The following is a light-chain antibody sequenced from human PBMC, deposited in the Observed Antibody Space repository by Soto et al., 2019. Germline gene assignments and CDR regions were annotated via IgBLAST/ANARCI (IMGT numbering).Light chain of an antibody. V-gene: IGKV3-15*01. CDR3: LQYTNWPRT. Sequence: EIAMTQSPATLSVSPGDRVTLSCWASQSVRSNLAWYQQHPGQPPRLLIYGASTRATGIPARFSGVGSGTEFTLTISNLQSEDFAVYYCLQYTNWPRTFGQGTMLEI. CDR2: GAS. J-gene: IGKJ1*01. CDR1: QSVRSN.